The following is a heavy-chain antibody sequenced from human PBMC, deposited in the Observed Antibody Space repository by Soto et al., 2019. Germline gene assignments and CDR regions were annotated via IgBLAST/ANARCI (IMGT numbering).Heavy chain of an antibody. Sequence: QVQLVQSGAEVKKPGASVKVSCKASGYTFTSYGISWVRQAPGQGLEWMGWINVYNGNTNYAQKLQGRVTMTTDTPMSTAYLDLRSLRSDDTAVYFCARDTSRGEYNYWGQGTLVTVSS. V-gene: IGHV1-18*01. D-gene: IGHD3-10*01. CDR3: ARDTSRGEYNY. J-gene: IGHJ4*02. CDR1: GYTFTSYG. CDR2: INVYNGNT.